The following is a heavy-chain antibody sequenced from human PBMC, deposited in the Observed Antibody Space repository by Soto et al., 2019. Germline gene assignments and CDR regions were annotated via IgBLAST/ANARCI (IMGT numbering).Heavy chain of an antibody. Sequence: QVQLVQSGAEVKKPGSSVKVSCKASGGTFSSYAISWVRQAPGQGLEWMGGIIPIFGTANYAQKFQGRVTIPADESTSTAYMDVSGLRSEDTAVYFCARGPIAAAGTGGEYYCCGLDVWGQGTTVTVSS. CDR1: GGTFSSYA. CDR2: IIPIFGTA. V-gene: IGHV1-69*12. J-gene: IGHJ6*02. CDR3: ARGPIAAAGTGGEYYCCGLDV. D-gene: IGHD6-13*01.